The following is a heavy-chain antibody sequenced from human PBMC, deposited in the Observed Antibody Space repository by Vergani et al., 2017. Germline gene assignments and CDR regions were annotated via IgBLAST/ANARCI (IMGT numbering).Heavy chain of an antibody. V-gene: IGHV1-69*01. Sequence: QVQLVQSGAEVKKPGSSVKVSCKASGGTFSSYAISWVRQAPGQGLEWMGGIIPIFGTANYAQKFQGRVTITADESTSTGYMELSSLRSEETAVYYCARATRPLYYYGSGQILGYYFDYWGQGTLVTVSS. CDR3: ARATRPLYYYGSGQILGYYFDY. CDR1: GGTFSSYA. J-gene: IGHJ4*02. CDR2: IIPIFGTA. D-gene: IGHD3-10*01.